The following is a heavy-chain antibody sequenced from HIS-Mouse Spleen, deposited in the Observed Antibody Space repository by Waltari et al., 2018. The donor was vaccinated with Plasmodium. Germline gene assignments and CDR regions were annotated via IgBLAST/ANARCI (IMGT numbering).Heavy chain of an antibody. CDR2: ISSSSSYI. Sequence: EVQLVESGGGLVKPGGSLRLSCAASGFTFSSYSMNWVRQAPGKGLEWVSSISSSSSYIYYADSVKGRFTISRDNAKNSLYLQMNSLRAEDTAVYYCARDPQVNDWYFDLWGRGTLVTVSS. CDR3: ARDPQVNDWYFDL. J-gene: IGHJ2*01. V-gene: IGHV3-21*01. CDR1: GFTFSSYS.